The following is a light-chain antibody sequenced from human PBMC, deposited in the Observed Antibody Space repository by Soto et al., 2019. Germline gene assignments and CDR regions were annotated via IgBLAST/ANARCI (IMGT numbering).Light chain of an antibody. CDR1: SSNIGAGYN. CDR2: VNS. Sequence: QPVLTQPPSVSGAPGQRVTISYTGSSSNIGAGYNVHWYQQLPGTAPKLLIYVNSNRPSGVPDRFSGSKSGTSASLAITGLQAEDEADYYCQSYDSSLSGVVFGGGTKVTVL. CDR3: QSYDSSLSGVV. J-gene: IGLJ2*01. V-gene: IGLV1-40*01.